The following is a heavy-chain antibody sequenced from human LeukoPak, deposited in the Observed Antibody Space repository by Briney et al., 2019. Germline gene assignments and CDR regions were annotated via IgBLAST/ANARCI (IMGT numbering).Heavy chain of an antibody. V-gene: IGHV4-39*07. J-gene: IGHJ6*03. Sequence: SETLSLTCTVSGGSISSSSYYWGWIRQPPGKGLEWIGSIYYSGSTYYNPSLKSRVTISVDTSKNQFSLKLSSVTAADTAVYYCARSSEGRYYYDSSGYSYYYYYMGVWGKGTTVTISS. CDR2: IYYSGST. D-gene: IGHD3-22*01. CDR3: ARSSEGRYYYDSSGYSYYYYYMGV. CDR1: GGSISSSSYY.